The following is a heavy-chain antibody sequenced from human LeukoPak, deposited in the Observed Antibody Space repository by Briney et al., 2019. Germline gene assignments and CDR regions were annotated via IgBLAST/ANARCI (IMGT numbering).Heavy chain of an antibody. J-gene: IGHJ4*02. CDR1: GFTFTSNC. CDR3: ARANNSSWHN. V-gene: IGHV3-7*01. D-gene: IGHD6-13*01. Sequence: GGSLRLSCATSGFTFTSNCMSTVRHVPRRGLDWVANIKPDGSAQYYAASVKGRFTVSRDNAKNSVYLQMNSLRVEDTAVYCCARANNSSWHNWGQGTLVTVSA. CDR2: IKPDGSAQ.